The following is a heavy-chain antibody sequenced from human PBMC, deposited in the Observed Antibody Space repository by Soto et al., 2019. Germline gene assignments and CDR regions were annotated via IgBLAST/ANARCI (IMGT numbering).Heavy chain of an antibody. V-gene: IGHV4-61*01. CDR2: IYNSGSS. J-gene: IGHJ5*02. CDR3: ARGTNNYGSDWFDP. Sequence: QLQLQESGPRLVKPSETLSLTCTVSGDSVSSHNFYWSWIRQPPGKGLDWIGYIYNSGSSNYNPTLESRVTISVDRSKIQFSLKLSCVTAADTAMYYCARGTNNYGSDWFDPWGRGTLVTVSS. CDR1: GDSVSSHNFY. D-gene: IGHD3-10*01.